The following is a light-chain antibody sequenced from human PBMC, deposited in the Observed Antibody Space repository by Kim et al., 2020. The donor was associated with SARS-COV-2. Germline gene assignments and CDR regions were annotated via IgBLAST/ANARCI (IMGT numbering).Light chain of an antibody. CDR3: LQHQTLPYS. V-gene: IGKV1-17*03. CDR2: SAS. Sequence: SASVGARVSITCRASQSINIFLAWFQQKPGKVPKRLIYSASSLQSGVPSMFSGSGSGTEFTLTISSLQPEDSATYYCLQHQTLPYSFGQGTKLEI. CDR1: QSINIF. J-gene: IGKJ2*03.